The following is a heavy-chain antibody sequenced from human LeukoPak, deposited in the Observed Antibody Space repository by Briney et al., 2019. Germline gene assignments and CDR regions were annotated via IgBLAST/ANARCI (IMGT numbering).Heavy chain of an antibody. CDR2: ISYDGSNK. CDR1: GFTFSSCG. CDR3: AKGRIIWNAGYYWFDP. J-gene: IGHJ5*02. Sequence: QPGGSLRLSCAASGFTFSSCGMHWVRQAPGKGLEWVAVISYDGSNKYYADSVKGRFTISRDNSKNTLYLQMNSLRAEDTAVYYCAKGRIIWNAGYYWFDPWGQGTLVTVSS. D-gene: IGHD1-1*01. V-gene: IGHV3-30*18.